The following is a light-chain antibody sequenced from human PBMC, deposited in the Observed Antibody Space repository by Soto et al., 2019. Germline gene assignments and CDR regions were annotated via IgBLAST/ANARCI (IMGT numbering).Light chain of an antibody. CDR1: HYVSSS. Sequence: EIVVTQSPATLSVSPGERVTLSCRASHYVSSSLVCYQQKTRQDPPLLIFYTSTTAPGVAARCIGSGAAREFTPTTSSLQSEDVAAYYCQQYVDGPPWTFGPGTTVDIK. V-gene: IGKV3-15*01. CDR2: YTS. J-gene: IGKJ1*01. CDR3: QQYVDGPPWT.